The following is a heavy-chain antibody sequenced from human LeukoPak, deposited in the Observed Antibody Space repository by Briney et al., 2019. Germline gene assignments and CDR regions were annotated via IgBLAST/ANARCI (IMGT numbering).Heavy chain of an antibody. CDR1: GGTFSRYA. V-gene: IGHV1-69*06. D-gene: IGHD3-22*01. CDR2: IIPIFGTA. Sequence: ASLKACCKAAGGTFSRYAIIWVTQAPGQGLEWMGRIIPIFGTANYAQKFQGRVTITADKSTSTAYMELSSLRSEDTAVYYCVREVFKSSPHYDSQWGQGTLVTVTS. CDR3: VREVFKSSPHYDSQ. J-gene: IGHJ1*01.